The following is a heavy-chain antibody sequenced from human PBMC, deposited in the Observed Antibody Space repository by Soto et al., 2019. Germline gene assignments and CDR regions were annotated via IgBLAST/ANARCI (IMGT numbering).Heavy chain of an antibody. V-gene: IGHV1-18*01. J-gene: IGHJ4*02. Sequence: ASVKVSCKASGYTFTSYGISWVRQAPGQGLEWMGWISAYNGNTNYAQKLQGRVTMTTDTSTSTAYMELRSLRSDDTAVYYCVGALGYDSSGSLFDYWGQGTLVTVSS. CDR3: VGALGYDSSGSLFDY. CDR1: GYTFTSYG. D-gene: IGHD3-22*01. CDR2: ISAYNGNT.